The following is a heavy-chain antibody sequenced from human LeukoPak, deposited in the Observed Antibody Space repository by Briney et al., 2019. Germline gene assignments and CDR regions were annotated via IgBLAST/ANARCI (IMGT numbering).Heavy chain of an antibody. D-gene: IGHD6-19*01. Sequence: GGSLRLSCAASGFTFSTYAMSWVPQSPGKALEWFSAISVIVRSTYYADSVKGRFTISRDNSKHTLYLQMNSLRAEDTAVYYCARRSGIAVAGAFDHWGQGTLVTVSS. CDR1: GFTFSTYA. J-gene: IGHJ4*02. V-gene: IGHV3-23*01. CDR2: ISVIVRST. CDR3: ARRSGIAVAGAFDH.